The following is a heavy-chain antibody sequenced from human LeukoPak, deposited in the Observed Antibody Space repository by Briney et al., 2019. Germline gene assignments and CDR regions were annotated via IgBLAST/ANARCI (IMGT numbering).Heavy chain of an antibody. D-gene: IGHD2-2*01. CDR2: IYTSGST. V-gene: IGHV4-61*02. CDR1: GGSISSGSYY. CDR3: ARHDWSGTSSYYSYYYMDV. Sequence: PSETLSLTCTVSGGSISSGSYYWSWIRQPAGTGLEWIGRIYTSGSTNYNPSLKSRVTMSVDTSKNQFSLKLTSVTAADTAVYYCARHDWSGTSSYYSYYYMDVWGKGTTVTVSS. J-gene: IGHJ6*03.